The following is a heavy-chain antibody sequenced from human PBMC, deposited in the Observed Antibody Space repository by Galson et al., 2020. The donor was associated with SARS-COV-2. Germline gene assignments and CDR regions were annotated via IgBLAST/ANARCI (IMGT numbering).Heavy chain of an antibody. CDR1: GLTFSSYA. Sequence: GGSLRLSCAASGLTFSSYAMHWVRQAPGKGLEWVAAISYDGSNKYYADSVKGRFTISRDNSKNTLYLQMNSLRAEDTAVYYCANDIVVVVDYKDFGAVDIWGQGTMVTVSS. J-gene: IGHJ3*02. CDR2: ISYDGSNK. V-gene: IGHV3-30*04. CDR3: ANDIVVVVDYKDFGAVDI. D-gene: IGHD2-15*01.